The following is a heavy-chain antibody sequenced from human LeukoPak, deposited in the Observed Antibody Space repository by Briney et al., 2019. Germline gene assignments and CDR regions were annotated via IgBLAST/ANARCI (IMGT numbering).Heavy chain of an antibody. Sequence: GASVKVSCKASGYTFTSYYMHWVRQAPGQGLEWMGIINPSGGSTSYAQKFQGRVTMTRDTSTSTVYMELSSLRSEDTAVYYCARGGRAVAGTDCYGMDVWGQGTTVTVSS. CDR2: INPSGGST. J-gene: IGHJ6*02. CDR3: ARGGRAVAGTDCYGMDV. D-gene: IGHD6-19*01. CDR1: GYTFTSYY. V-gene: IGHV1-46*01.